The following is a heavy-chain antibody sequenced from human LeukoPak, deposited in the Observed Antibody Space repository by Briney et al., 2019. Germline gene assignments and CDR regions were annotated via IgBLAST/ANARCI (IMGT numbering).Heavy chain of an antibody. J-gene: IGHJ5*02. D-gene: IGHD2-2*01. CDR3: ARDRLYCSSTSCYGGVWFDP. Sequence: SVKVSCKASGGTFISYAISWVRQAPGQGLEWMGRIIPIFGTANYAQKFQGRVTITTDESTSTAYMELSSLRSEDTAVYYCARDRLYCSSTSCYGGVWFDPWGQGTLVTVSS. CDR1: GGTFISYA. V-gene: IGHV1-69*05. CDR2: IIPIFGTA.